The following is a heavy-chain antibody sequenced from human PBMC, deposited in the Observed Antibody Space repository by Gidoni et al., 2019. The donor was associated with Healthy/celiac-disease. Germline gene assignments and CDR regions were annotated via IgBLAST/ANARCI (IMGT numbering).Heavy chain of an antibody. CDR1: GGSISSSSYY. CDR3: VYGDVPYWYFDL. D-gene: IGHD4-17*01. V-gene: IGHV4-39*01. J-gene: IGHJ2*01. CDR2: IYYSGST. Sequence: QLQLQESGPGLVKPSETLSLTCPVSGGSISSSSYYWGWIRQPPGKGLEWIGSIYYSGSTYYNPSLKSRVTISVDTSKNQFSLKLSSVTAADTAVYYCVYGDVPYWYFDLWGRGTLVTVSS.